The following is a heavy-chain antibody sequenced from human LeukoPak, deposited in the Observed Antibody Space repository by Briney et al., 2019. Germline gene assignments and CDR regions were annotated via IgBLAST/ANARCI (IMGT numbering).Heavy chain of an antibody. D-gene: IGHD2-15*01. Sequence: GGSLRLSCAASGFTFSSYGMHWVRQAPGKGLEWVAVIWFDGSNKYYADSVKGRFTISRDNSMNTLYLQMNSLRAEDTAVYYCARLYCSDGSCYSGYFDYWGQGTLVTVSS. V-gene: IGHV3-33*08. J-gene: IGHJ4*02. CDR1: GFTFSSYG. CDR3: ARLYCSDGSCYSGYFDY. CDR2: IWFDGSNK.